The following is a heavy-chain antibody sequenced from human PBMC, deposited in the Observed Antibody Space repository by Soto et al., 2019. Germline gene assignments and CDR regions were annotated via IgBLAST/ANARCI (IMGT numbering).Heavy chain of an antibody. CDR3: ARRDCSSTSCATESWFDL. CDR2: ISGSGGST. Sequence: GGSLRLSCAASGFTFSSYAMSWVRQAPGKGLEWVSAISGSGGSTYYADSVKGRFTISRDNSKNTLYLQMNSLRAEDTAVYYCARRDCSSTSCATESWFDLWGQRTLVTVSS. J-gene: IGHJ5*02. D-gene: IGHD2-2*01. V-gene: IGHV3-23*01. CDR1: GFTFSSYA.